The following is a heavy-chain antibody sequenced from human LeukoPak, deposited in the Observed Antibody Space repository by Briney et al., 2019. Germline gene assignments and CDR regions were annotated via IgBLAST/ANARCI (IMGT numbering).Heavy chain of an antibody. J-gene: IGHJ5*02. V-gene: IGHV3-9*01. CDR3: ATDGGSFAGPFDP. D-gene: IGHD2-15*01. CDR2: ISWNGGSI. CDR1: GFTFDNSA. Sequence: GGSLRLSCSASGFTFDNSAMHWVRQAPGKGPEWVSGISWNGGSIGYADSVKGRFTISRDNAKNSLYLQMRSLRAEDTALYYCATDGGSFAGPFDPWGQGTLVTVSS.